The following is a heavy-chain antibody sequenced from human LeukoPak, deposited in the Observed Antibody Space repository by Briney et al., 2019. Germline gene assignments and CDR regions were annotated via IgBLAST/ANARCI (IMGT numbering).Heavy chain of an antibody. J-gene: IGHJ4*02. D-gene: IGHD6-13*01. V-gene: IGHV3-30-3*01. CDR1: GFTFSRYA. Sequence: GGSLRLSCAASGFTFSRYAMHWVRQAPGKGLEWVAVISYDGSNKYYADSVKGRFTISRDNSKNTLYLQMNSLRAEDTAVYYCARDIAAALDYWGQGTLVTVSS. CDR3: ARDIAAALDY. CDR2: ISYDGSNK.